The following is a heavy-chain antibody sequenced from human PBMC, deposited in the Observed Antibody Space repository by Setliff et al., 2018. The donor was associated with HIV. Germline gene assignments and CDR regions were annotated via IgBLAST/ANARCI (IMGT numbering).Heavy chain of an antibody. D-gene: IGHD2-15*01. CDR1: GYTSTSYD. CDR3: ARTRSGGSSVYYYYYMDV. V-gene: IGHV1-8*01. J-gene: IGHJ6*03. Sequence: ASVKVSCKASGYTSTSYDINWVRQATGQGLEWMGWMNPGSGNTGSAQNFQGRLTITWNTSISTAYMELGSLGFDDTAVYFCARTRSGGSSVYYYYYMDVWGQGTAVTVSS. CDR2: MNPGSGNT.